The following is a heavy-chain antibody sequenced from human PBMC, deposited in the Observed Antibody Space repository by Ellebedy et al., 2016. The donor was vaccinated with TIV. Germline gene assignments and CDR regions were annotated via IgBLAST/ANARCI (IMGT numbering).Heavy chain of an antibody. Sequence: MPGGSLRLSCAVYGGSFSGYYWSWIRQPPGKGLEWIGEINHSGSTNYNPSLKSRVTISVDTSKNQFSLKLSSVTPADTSVYYCARVQRNSRNWYNRWFDPWGQGTLVTVSS. V-gene: IGHV4-34*01. CDR3: ARVQRNSRNWYNRWFDP. J-gene: IGHJ5*02. CDR2: INHSGST. D-gene: IGHD6-13*01. CDR1: GGSFSGYY.